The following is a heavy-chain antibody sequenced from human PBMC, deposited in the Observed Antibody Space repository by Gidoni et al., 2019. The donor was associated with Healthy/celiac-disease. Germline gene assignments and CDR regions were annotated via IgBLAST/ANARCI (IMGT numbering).Heavy chain of an antibody. V-gene: IGHV5-51*01. J-gene: IGHJ4*02. CDR3: ARTPPANYDFWSDEGYYFDY. CDR1: GYSFTSSW. Sequence: EVQLVQSGAEVTKPGEYLKISCKGSGYSFTSSWIGWVRQLPGKALEWMGVIYPGDSDTRYSPSFQGQVTISADKSISTAYLQWGSLKASDTAMYYCARTPPANYDFWSDEGYYFDYWGQGTLVTVSS. D-gene: IGHD3-3*01. CDR2: IYPGDSDT.